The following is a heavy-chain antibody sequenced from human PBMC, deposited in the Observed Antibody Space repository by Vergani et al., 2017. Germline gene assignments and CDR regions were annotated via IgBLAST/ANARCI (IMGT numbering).Heavy chain of an antibody. CDR2: LSTTGGS. D-gene: IGHD6-13*01. CDR1: GFPVTDYN. V-gene: IGHV4-59*02. J-gene: IGHJ5*02. CDR3: AGDTHSWQRADR. Sequence: QAQLQESGPGLVKPSETLSLTCHVFGFPVTDYNFHWIRQPPGKGLEWIGSLSTTGGSTHASYNPSLKSLVSISVDTSKSQFSLRLTSMTAADSAIYYCAGDTHSWQRADRWGQGLLVSVSS.